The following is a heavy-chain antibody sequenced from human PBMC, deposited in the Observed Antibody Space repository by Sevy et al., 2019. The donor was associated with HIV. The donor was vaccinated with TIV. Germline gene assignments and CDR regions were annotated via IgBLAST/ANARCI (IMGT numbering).Heavy chain of an antibody. CDR2: IIPIFGTA. D-gene: IGHD3-22*01. CDR3: ARSSGSKTWFDP. V-gene: IGHV1-69*13. CDR1: GGTFSSYA. Sequence: ASVKVSCKTSGGTFSSYAISWVRQAPGQGLEWMGGIIPIFGTANYAQKFQDRVTITADESTSTAYMDLSSLRSEDTAVYYCARSSGSKTWFDPWGQGTLVTVSS. J-gene: IGHJ5*02.